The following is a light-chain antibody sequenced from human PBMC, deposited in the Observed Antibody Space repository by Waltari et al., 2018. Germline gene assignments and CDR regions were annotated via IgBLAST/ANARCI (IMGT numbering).Light chain of an antibody. CDR2: GAS. CDR1: QRVTSNY. Sequence: EVMLTQSPGTLSLSPGERATLSCRASQRVTSNYLAWYQQRPGQAPRLLIFGASLRAAGISDNFRGGGSGTDFTLTINRLEPADFAVYYCQQYVDSPWTFGQGTKVEVK. CDR3: QQYVDSPWT. J-gene: IGKJ1*01. V-gene: IGKV3-20*01.